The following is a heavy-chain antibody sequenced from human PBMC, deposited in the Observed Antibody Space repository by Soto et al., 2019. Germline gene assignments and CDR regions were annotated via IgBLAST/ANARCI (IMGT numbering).Heavy chain of an antibody. D-gene: IGHD6-13*01. CDR1: GFTFSSYG. CDR3: ASDNSSSWYGQTNCFDP. Sequence: PGGSLRLSCAASGFTFSSYGMHWVRQAPGKGLEWVAVIWYDGSNKYYADSVKGRFTISRDNSKNTLYLQMNSLRAEDTAVYYCASDNSSSWYGQTNCFDPWGQGTLVIVSS. J-gene: IGHJ5*02. CDR2: IWYDGSNK. V-gene: IGHV3-33*01.